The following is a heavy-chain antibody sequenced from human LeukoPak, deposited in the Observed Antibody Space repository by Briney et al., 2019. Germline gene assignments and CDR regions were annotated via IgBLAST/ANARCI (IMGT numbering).Heavy chain of an antibody. CDR2: IYHSGST. V-gene: IGHV4-4*02. Sequence: SGTLSLTCAVSGGSISSSNWWSWVRQPPGKGLEWIWEIYHSGSTNYNPSLKSRSTISVDKSKNQCSRKLGSVTAADTAVYYCARGTAMVTAWFYPWGQGTLVTVSS. CDR3: ARGTAMVTAWFYP. CDR1: GGSISSSNW. D-gene: IGHD5-18*01. J-gene: IGHJ5*02.